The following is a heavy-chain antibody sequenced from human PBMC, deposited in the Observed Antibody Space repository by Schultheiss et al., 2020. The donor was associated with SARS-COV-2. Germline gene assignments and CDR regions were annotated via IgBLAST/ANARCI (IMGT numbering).Heavy chain of an antibody. J-gene: IGHJ3*02. CDR2: IKQDGSEK. CDR3: AKIAVAGAFDI. Sequence: GGSLRLSCAASGFTFSSYGMHWVRQAPGKGLEWVANIKQDGSEKYYVDSVKGRFTISRDNAKNTLYLQMNSLRAEDTAVYYCAKIAVAGAFDIWGQGTMVTVSS. CDR1: GFTFSSYG. V-gene: IGHV3-7*01. D-gene: IGHD6-19*01.